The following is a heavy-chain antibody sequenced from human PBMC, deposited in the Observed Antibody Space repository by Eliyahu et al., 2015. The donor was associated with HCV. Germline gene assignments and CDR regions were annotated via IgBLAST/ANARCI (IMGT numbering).Heavy chain of an antibody. V-gene: IGHV2-5*02. CDR1: GFSLSTSGVG. Sequence: QITLKESGPTLVKPTQTLTLTCTFSGFSLSTSGVGVGWIRQPPGKALEWLALIYWDDDKRYSPSPKSRLTITKDTSKNQVVLTMTNMDPVDTATYYCAHSTIFGVVIMGRGNWYFDLWGRGTLVTVSS. CDR3: AHSTIFGVVIMGRGNWYFDL. CDR2: IYWDDDK. J-gene: IGHJ2*01. D-gene: IGHD3-3*01.